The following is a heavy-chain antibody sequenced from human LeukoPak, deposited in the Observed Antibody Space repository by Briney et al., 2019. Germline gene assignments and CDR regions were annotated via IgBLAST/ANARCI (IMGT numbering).Heavy chain of an antibody. CDR3: ARGSSSSGYYYYFDY. CDR2: IKQDGSEK. D-gene: IGHD3-22*01. CDR1: GFTFSSYW. Sequence: PGGSQRLSCAASGFTFSSYWMSWVRQAPGKGLEWVANIKQDGSEKYYVDSVKGRFTISRDNAKNSLYLQMNSLRAEDTAVYYCARGSSSSGYYYYFDYWGQGTLVTVSS. J-gene: IGHJ4*02. V-gene: IGHV3-7*01.